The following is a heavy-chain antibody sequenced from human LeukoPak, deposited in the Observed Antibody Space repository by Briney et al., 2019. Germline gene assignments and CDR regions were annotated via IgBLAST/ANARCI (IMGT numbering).Heavy chain of an antibody. Sequence: PGGSLRLSCAASGFTFSSYAMHWVRQAPGKGLEYVSAISSNGGSTYYANSVKGRFTISRDNSKNTLYLQKGSLRAEDMAVYYCARGYCGSSTSCYFYYYYYMDVWGKGTTVTVSS. D-gene: IGHD2-2*01. CDR3: ARGYCGSSTSCYFYYYYYMDV. CDR1: GFTFSSYA. CDR2: ISSNGGST. V-gene: IGHV3-64*01. J-gene: IGHJ6*03.